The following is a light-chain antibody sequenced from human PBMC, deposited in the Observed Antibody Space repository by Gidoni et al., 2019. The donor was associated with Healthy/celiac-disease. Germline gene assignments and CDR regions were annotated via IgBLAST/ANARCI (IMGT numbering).Light chain of an antibody. CDR1: QSVSSY. CDR3: QQRSNWPST. J-gene: IGKJ5*01. Sequence: EIVLTQSPATLSLSPGERATLSCRASQSVSSYLAWYQQKPGQAPRLLIYDASNRATGIPDRFSGSGSGTDVTLTISSLEPEDFAVYYCQQRSNWPSTFGQGTRLEIK. CDR2: DAS. V-gene: IGKV3-11*01.